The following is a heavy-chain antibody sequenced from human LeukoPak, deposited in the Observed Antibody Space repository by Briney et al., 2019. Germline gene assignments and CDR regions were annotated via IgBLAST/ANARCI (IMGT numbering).Heavy chain of an antibody. D-gene: IGHD3-10*01. CDR3: ARDSMVRGVIINPYYYYYMDV. J-gene: IGHJ6*03. CDR1: GGSISSGSYY. V-gene: IGHV4-61*10. CDR2: IYYSGST. Sequence: SETLSLTCTVSGGSISSGSYYWSWIRQPAGKGLEWIGYIYYSGSTNYNPSLKSRVTISVDTSKNRFSLKLSSVTAADTAVYYCARDSMVRGVIINPYYYYYMDVWGKGTTVTISS.